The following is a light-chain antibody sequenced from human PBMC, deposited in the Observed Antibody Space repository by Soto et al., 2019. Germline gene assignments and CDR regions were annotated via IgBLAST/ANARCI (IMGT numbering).Light chain of an antibody. CDR2: EVS. Sequence: QSALTQPASVSGSPGQSITISCTGTSRDVGGYNYVSWYQQHPGKAPKLMIYEVSNRPSGVSNRFSGSKSGNTASLTISGLQAEDEADYYCSSYTSSSSVVVFGGGTKLTVL. V-gene: IGLV2-14*01. CDR1: SRDVGGYNY. CDR3: SSYTSSSSVVV. J-gene: IGLJ2*01.